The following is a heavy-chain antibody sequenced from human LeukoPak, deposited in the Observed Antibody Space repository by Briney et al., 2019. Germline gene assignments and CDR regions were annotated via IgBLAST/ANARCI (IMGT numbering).Heavy chain of an antibody. V-gene: IGHV3-33*01. CDR3: ARVGGAGRDGYNFRFDY. CDR1: GFTISSYG. J-gene: IGHJ4*02. CDR2: IWYDGSNK. Sequence: PGGSLRLSCAASGFTISSYGMHWVSQAQGKGLEWVAVIWYDGSNKYYADSVKGRFTISRDNSKNTLYLQMNSLRAEDTAVYYCARVGGAGRDGYNFRFDYWGQGTLVTVSS. D-gene: IGHD5-24*01.